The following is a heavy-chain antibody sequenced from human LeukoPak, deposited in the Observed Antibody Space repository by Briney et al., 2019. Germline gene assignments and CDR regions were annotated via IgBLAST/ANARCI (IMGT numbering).Heavy chain of an antibody. J-gene: IGHJ4*02. Sequence: SQTLSLTCAVSGGSISSGGYSWSWIRQPPGKGLEWIGYIYHSGSTYYNPSLKSRVTISVDRSKNQFSLKLSSVTAADTAVYYCARGTFGVSNFDYRGQGTLVTVSS. CDR1: GGSISSGGYS. D-gene: IGHD3-3*01. CDR2: IYHSGST. CDR3: ARGTFGVSNFDY. V-gene: IGHV4-30-2*01.